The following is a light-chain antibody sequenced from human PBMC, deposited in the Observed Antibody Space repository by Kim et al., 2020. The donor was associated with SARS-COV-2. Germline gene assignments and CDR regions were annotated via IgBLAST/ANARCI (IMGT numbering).Light chain of an antibody. CDR2: RNN. J-gene: IGLJ2*01. CDR1: NSNIGNNY. Sequence: QSALTQPPSASGTPGQRVTISCSGSNSNIGNNYVYWYQQVAGTTPKLLIYRNNQWASGVPARFSGSKSGTSASLAISGLRPEDEADYYCAAWDDSLSGVVFGGGTQLTVL. CDR3: AAWDDSLSGVV. V-gene: IGLV1-47*01.